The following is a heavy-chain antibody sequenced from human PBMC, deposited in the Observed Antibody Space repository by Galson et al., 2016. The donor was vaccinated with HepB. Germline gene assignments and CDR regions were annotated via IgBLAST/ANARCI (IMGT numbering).Heavy chain of an antibody. V-gene: IGHV3-30*18. J-gene: IGHJ3*02. D-gene: IGHD3-3*01. CDR2: ISYDGSNK. CDR3: AKDKGIRSGKKDESVGLAFDI. CDR1: GFIFSFYG. Sequence: SLRLSCAASGFIFSFYGIHWVRQAPGKGLEWVAVISYDGSNKYADSVKGRFTISRDNSKNTLYLEMNSLRAEETAVYLCAKDKGIRSGKKDESVGLAFDIWGQGKMVTVSS.